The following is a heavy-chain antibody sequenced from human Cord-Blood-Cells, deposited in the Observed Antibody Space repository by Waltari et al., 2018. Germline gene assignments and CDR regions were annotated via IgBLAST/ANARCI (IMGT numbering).Heavy chain of an antibody. V-gene: IGHV3-33*01. J-gene: IGHJ4*02. Sequence: QVQLVESGGGVVQPGRSLRLSCAASGFPFSSYGLHRVRQAPGKGLEWVAVIWYDGSNKYYADSVKGRFTISRDNSKNTLYLQMNSLRAEDTAVYYCARDGRSGYDYWGQGTLVTVSS. CDR1: GFPFSSYG. CDR2: IWYDGSNK. D-gene: IGHD3-22*01. CDR3: ARDGRSGYDY.